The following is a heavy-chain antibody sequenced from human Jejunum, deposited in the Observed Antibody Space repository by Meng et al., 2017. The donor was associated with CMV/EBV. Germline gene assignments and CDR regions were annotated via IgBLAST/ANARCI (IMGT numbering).Heavy chain of an antibody. CDR1: GDTFSSYA. J-gene: IGHJ4*02. CDR2: IVPLLGTV. CDR3: ARAHDSISNPYFDF. V-gene: IGHV1-69*05. Sequence: ASGDTFSSYAISWVRQAPGHGLEWMGGIVPLLGTVNYAQKFQGRITITTDESTSTGYMELSSLRSEDTAVYYCARAHDSISNPYFDFWGQGTLVTVSS. D-gene: IGHD3-3*02.